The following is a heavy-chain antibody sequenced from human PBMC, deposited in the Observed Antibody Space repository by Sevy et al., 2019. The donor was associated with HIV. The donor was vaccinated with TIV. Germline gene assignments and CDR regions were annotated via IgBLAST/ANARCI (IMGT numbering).Heavy chain of an antibody. V-gene: IGHV3-23*01. CDR2: ISGSGRFT. J-gene: IGHJ6*02. D-gene: IGHD2-15*01. Sequence: GGSLRLSCAASGFDFNHHWMSWVRQAPQKGLEWVSSISGSGRFTYYADFVEGRFIISRDNSKNTLSVQMNSLRAEDTAVYYCAKGFCSGATCPRDYYYYGMDVWGQGTTVTVSS. CDR3: AKGFCSGATCPRDYYYYGMDV. CDR1: GFDFNHHW.